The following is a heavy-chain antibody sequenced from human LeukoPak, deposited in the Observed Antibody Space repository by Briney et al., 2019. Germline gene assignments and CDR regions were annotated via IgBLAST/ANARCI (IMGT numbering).Heavy chain of an antibody. Sequence: GASVKVSCKASGYTFTGYYMHWVRQAPGQGLEWMGWINPNSGGTNYAQKFQGWVTMTRDTSISTAYMELSRLRSDDTAVYYCARDRPEPYGDSEGMDVWGQGTTVTVSS. CDR1: GYTFTGYY. J-gene: IGHJ6*02. D-gene: IGHD4-17*01. CDR2: INPNSGGT. V-gene: IGHV1-2*04. CDR3: ARDRPEPYGDSEGMDV.